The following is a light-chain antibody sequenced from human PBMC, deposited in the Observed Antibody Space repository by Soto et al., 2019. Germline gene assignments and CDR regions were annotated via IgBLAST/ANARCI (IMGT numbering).Light chain of an antibody. Sequence: LQIHHSPSPPFSSVGATIPITCRASQSISSWLAWYQQKPGKAPKLLIYKASSLESGVPSRFSGSGSGTEFTLTISSLQPDDFATYYCQQERTFGQGTKVDIK. CDR1: QSISSW. V-gene: IGKV1-5*03. CDR2: KAS. J-gene: IGKJ1*01. CDR3: QQERT.